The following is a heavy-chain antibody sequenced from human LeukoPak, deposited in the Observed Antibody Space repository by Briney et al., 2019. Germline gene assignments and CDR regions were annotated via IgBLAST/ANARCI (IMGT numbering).Heavy chain of an antibody. D-gene: IGHD6-19*01. J-gene: IGHJ4*02. CDR1: GSIFTSYW. Sequence: GESLQISGEGSGSIFTSYWIGGLRQLPGKGLEWMGIIYPGDVDTRYRPSFQGQVTISADKSISTAYLQWSSLKASDTAMYYCARRVGRSSGWYGVADYWGQGTLVTVSS. V-gene: IGHV5-51*01. CDR2: IYPGDVDT. CDR3: ARRVGRSSGWYGVADY.